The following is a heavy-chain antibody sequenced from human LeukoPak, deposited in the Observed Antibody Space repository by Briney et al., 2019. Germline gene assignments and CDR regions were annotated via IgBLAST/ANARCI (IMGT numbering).Heavy chain of an antibody. CDR1: GLTFSNYA. V-gene: IGHV3-23*01. CDR3: ARGYSSYYPDAFDI. J-gene: IGHJ3*02. D-gene: IGHD5-12*01. CDR2: ISGSGHYT. Sequence: PGGSLRLSCAASGLTFSNYAMSWVRQAPGKGLEWVSTISGSGHYTYYADSVKGRFTISRDNAKNSLYLQMNSLRAEDTAVYYCARGYSSYYPDAFDIWGQGTMVTVSS.